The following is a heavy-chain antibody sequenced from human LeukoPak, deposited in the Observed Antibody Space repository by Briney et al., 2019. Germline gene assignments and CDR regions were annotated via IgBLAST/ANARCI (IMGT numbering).Heavy chain of an antibody. CDR2: IRRGSNGYTT. V-gene: IGHV3-72*01. CDR3: TRDGGEGGNSAFDI. D-gene: IGHD4-23*01. CDR1: GFAINNYV. J-gene: IGHJ3*02. Sequence: GGSLRLSCAASGFAINNYVMSWVRQAPGKGLEWVGRIRRGSNGYTTEYAASVKGRFIISRDDSQNSLYLHMNSLKTEDTAVYHCTRDGGEGGNSAFDIWGQGTMVTVSS.